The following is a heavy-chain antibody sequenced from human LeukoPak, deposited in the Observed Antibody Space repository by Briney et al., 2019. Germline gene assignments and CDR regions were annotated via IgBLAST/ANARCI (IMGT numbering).Heavy chain of an antibody. CDR1: GGSISSYY. D-gene: IGHD6-13*01. J-gene: IGHJ5*02. CDR2: IYTSGST. Sequence: SETLSLTCTVSGGSISSYYLSWIRQPAGKGLEWIWRIYTSGSTNYNPSLKSRVTMSVDTSKNQFSLKLSSVTAADTAVYYCARGSSSSWPLRNWFDPWGQGTLVTVSS. CDR3: ARGSSSSWPLRNWFDP. V-gene: IGHV4-4*07.